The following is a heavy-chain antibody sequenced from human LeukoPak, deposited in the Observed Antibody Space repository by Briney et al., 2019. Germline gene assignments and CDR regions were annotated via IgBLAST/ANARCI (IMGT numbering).Heavy chain of an antibody. CDR2: VHYDGSN. J-gene: IGHJ4*02. CDR1: GGSISSSSYY. Sequence: SETLSLTCTVSGGSISSSSYYWGWIRQPPGKGLEWIGTVHYDGSNYHNPSLKSRTTISVDTSKNQFSLKLSSVTAADTAVYYCARGGYGDFFPDFDYWGQGTLVTVSS. V-gene: IGHV4-39*01. D-gene: IGHD4-17*01. CDR3: ARGGYGDFFPDFDY.